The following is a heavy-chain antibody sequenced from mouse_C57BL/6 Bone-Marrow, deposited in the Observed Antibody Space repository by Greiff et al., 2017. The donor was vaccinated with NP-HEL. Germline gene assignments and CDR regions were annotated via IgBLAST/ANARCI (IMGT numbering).Heavy chain of an antibody. CDR3: ARENFLA. J-gene: IGHJ3*01. V-gene: IGHV1-77*01. CDR1: GYTFTDYY. Sequence: QVQLQQSGAELVKPGASVKISCKASGYTFTDYYINWVKQRPGQGLEWIGKIGPGGGSPYSTEKFKGKATLTVDKSSSTAYLQLSSLTSEDSAVYFCARENFLAWGQGTLVTVSA. CDR2: IGPGGGSP.